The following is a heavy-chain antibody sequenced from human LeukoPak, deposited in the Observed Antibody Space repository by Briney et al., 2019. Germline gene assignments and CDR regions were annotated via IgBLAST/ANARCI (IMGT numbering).Heavy chain of an antibody. CDR2: ISGSGGST. J-gene: IGHJ4*02. Sequence: PGGSLRLSCAASGFTFSGYAMSWVRQAPGKGLEWVSAISGSGGSTYYADSVKGRFTISRDNSKNTLYLQMNSLRAEDTAVYYCAKGLGYCSSTSCPSWGYWGQGTLVTVSS. CDR3: AKGLGYCSSTSCPSWGY. CDR1: GFTFSGYA. V-gene: IGHV3-23*01. D-gene: IGHD2-2*01.